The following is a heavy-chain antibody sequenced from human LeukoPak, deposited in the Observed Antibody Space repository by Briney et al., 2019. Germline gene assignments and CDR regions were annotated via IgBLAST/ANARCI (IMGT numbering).Heavy chain of an antibody. V-gene: IGHV1-18*01. D-gene: IGHD2-2*01. CDR1: GYTFTSYG. Sequence: ASVKVSCKASGYTFTSYGISWVRQAPGQGLEWMGWISAYNGNTNYAQKLQGRVTMATDTSTSTAYMELRSLRSDDTAVYYCAVFLVLAAIFDYWGQGTLVTVSS. J-gene: IGHJ4*02. CDR3: AVFLVLAAIFDY. CDR2: ISAYNGNT.